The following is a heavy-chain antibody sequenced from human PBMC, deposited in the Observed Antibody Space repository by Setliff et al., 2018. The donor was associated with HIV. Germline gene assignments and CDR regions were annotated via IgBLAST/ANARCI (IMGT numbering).Heavy chain of an antibody. CDR2: IIPIFDRT. CDR3: AREDTAPPDYYYSYMDV. V-gene: IGHV1-69*05. CDR1: GGTLSSHA. J-gene: IGHJ6*03. D-gene: IGHD5-18*01. Sequence: SVKVSCKISGGTLSSHALSWVRQAPGQGLEWMGGIIPIFDRTNYAQNLQGRVTMTTDTSTSTAYMELRSLRSDDTAVYYCAREDTAPPDYYYSYMDVWGKGTTVTVSS.